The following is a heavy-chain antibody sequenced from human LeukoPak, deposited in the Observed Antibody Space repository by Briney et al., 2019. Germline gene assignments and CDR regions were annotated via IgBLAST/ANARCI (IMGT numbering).Heavy chain of an antibody. CDR2: IVVGSGNT. J-gene: IGHJ4*02. V-gene: IGHV1-58*01. D-gene: IGHD3-22*01. CDR1: GFTFISSA. Sequence: SVKISCKASGFTFISSAVQWVRQARVQHLEWIGWIVVGSGNTNDAQKFQERVTITRDMSTSTAYMELSSLRSEDTAVYYCAADQLYYDSSGYFPGGFDYWGQGTLVTVSS. CDR3: AADQLYYDSSGYFPGGFDY.